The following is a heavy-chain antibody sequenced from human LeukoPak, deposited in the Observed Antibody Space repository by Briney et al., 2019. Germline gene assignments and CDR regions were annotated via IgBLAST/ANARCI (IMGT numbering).Heavy chain of an antibody. V-gene: IGHV4-39*01. CDR1: GGSISSTIHY. D-gene: IGHD3-9*01. J-gene: IGHJ3*02. Sequence: SETLSLTCTVSGGSISSTIHYWGWIRQPPGKGLEWIGTIYHSGSPYYNPSLKSRVTISVDTSKNQFSLKLSSVPATDTAVYYCARQGTDYDILTGYARAFDIWGQGTMVTVSS. CDR3: ARQGTDYDILTGYARAFDI. CDR2: IYHSGSP.